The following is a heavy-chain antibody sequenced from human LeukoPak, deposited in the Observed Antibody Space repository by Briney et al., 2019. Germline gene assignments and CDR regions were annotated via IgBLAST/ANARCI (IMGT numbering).Heavy chain of an antibody. CDR2: INPNSGGT. CDR1: GYTFTGDY. Sequence: ASVKVSCKASGYTFTGDYMHWVRQAPGQGLEWMGWINPNSGGTNYAQKFQGRVTMTRDTSISTAYMELSRLRADDTAVYYCARQITGTLSNWFDPWGQGTLVTVSS. D-gene: IGHD1-20*01. CDR3: ARQITGTLSNWFDP. V-gene: IGHV1-2*02. J-gene: IGHJ5*02.